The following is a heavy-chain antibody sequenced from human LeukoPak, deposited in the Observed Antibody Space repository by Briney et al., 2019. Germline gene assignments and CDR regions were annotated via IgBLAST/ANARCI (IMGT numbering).Heavy chain of an antibody. Sequence: ASVKVSCKASGYTFTGCYMHWVRQAPGQGLEWMGWINPNSGGTNYAQKFQGRVTMTRDTSISTAYMELSRLRSDDTAVYYCARWVGYCSSTSCSYYFDYWGQGTLVTVSS. V-gene: IGHV1-2*02. J-gene: IGHJ4*02. CDR3: ARWVGYCSSTSCSYYFDY. CDR2: INPNSGGT. CDR1: GYTFTGCY. D-gene: IGHD2-2*01.